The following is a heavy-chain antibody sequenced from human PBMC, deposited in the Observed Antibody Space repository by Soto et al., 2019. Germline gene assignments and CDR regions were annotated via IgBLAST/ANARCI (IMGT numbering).Heavy chain of an antibody. CDR3: ARGHSTDCSNGVCSFFYNHEMDV. CDR2: INPKSGGT. CDR1: GYTFTSYY. Sequence: ASGKVSCKASGYTFTSYYIHWVRQAPGQGLEWLGRINPKSGGTSTAQKFQGWVTMTRDRSISTVYMELTRLRSDDTAVYFCARGHSTDCSNGVCSFFYNHEMDVWGQGTTVTVSS. D-gene: IGHD2-8*01. V-gene: IGHV1-2*04. J-gene: IGHJ6*02.